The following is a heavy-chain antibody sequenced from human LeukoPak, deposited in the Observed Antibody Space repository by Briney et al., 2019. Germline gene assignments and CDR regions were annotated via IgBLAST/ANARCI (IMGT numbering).Heavy chain of an antibody. V-gene: IGHV5-51*01. CDR3: ASIIEDSGSYLYSFDY. D-gene: IGHD1-26*01. J-gene: IGHJ4*02. CDR2: IYPGDSDT. CDR1: GYSFTSYW. Sequence: GESLKISCKGSGYSFTSYWIGWVRQMPGKGLEWMGIIYPGDSDTRYSPSFQGQVTISADKSISTAYLQWSSLKASDTAMYYCASIIEDSGSYLYSFDYWGQGTLVTVSS.